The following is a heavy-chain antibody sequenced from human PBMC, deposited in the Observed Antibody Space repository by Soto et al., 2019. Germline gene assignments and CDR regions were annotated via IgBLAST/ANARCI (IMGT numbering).Heavy chain of an antibody. V-gene: IGHV1-46*01. D-gene: IGHD3-10*01. CDR2: INPSGGST. CDR3: AGTSGSGILVGYYGMDV. J-gene: IGHJ6*02. Sequence: GASVKVSCKASGYTFTSYYMHWVRQAPGQGLEWMGIINPSGGSTSYAQKFQGRVTMTRDTSTSTVYMGLSSLRSEDTAVYYCAGTSGSGILVGYYGMDVWGQGTTVTVSS. CDR1: GYTFTSYY.